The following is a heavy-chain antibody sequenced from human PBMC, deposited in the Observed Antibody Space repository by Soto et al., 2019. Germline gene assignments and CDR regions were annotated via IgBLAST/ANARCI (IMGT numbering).Heavy chain of an antibody. CDR3: ADDSSDYANYFDH. D-gene: IGHD3-22*01. J-gene: IGHJ4*02. CDR2: ISYDGSHK. Sequence: QVQLVESGGDVVQPGTSLRLSSVACGFTFSDYAMHWIREAPGKGLEWVALISYDGSHKYYTDSVKGRFTISRDNSNNTLSLQMTSLRPEDSAIYYCADDSSDYANYFDHWGQGTLVTVSS. CDR1: GFTFSDYA. V-gene: IGHV3-30*04.